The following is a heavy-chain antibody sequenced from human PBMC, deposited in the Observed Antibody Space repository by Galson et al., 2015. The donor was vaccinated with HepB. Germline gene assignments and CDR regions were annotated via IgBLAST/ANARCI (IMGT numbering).Heavy chain of an antibody. V-gene: IGHV1-2*02. CDR1: GHTPTVYH. D-gene: IGHD7-27*01. Sequence: SCKASGHTPTVYHIHWVRQAPGQGLEWMGWINPNSGGTNYAQKFQGRVTVTRDTSISTAYMELSSLRSDDTAVYFCAVISGGNWYFDLWGRGTLVTVSS. CDR3: AVISGGNWYFDL. CDR2: INPNSGGT. J-gene: IGHJ2*01.